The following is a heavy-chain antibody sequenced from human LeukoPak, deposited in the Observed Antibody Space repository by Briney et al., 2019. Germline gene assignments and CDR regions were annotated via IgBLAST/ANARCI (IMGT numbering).Heavy chain of an antibody. CDR3: ARKFMTTVTLDY. D-gene: IGHD4-17*01. Sequence: ASVKVSCKASGYTLTGYYLHWVRQAPGQGLEWMGWIYPNSGGTNYAQKFQGRVTMTRDTSISTAYMELSSLRSDDTAVYYCARKFMTTVTLDYWGQGTLVTVSS. J-gene: IGHJ4*02. CDR1: GYTLTGYY. V-gene: IGHV1-2*02. CDR2: IYPNSGGT.